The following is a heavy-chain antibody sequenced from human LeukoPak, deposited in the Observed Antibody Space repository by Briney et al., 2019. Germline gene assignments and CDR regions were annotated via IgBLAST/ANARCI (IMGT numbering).Heavy chain of an antibody. J-gene: IGHJ4*02. CDR1: GGSISSYY. CDR2: LYYSGST. V-gene: IGHV4-59*01. D-gene: IGHD5-24*01. Sequence: PSETLSLTCTVSGGSISSYYWSWIRQPPGKGLEWIGYLYYSGSTNYNPYLKSRVTISVDTSKNQFSLKLSSVTAADTAVYYCARGEMATISQWGQGTLVTVSS. CDR3: ARGEMATISQ.